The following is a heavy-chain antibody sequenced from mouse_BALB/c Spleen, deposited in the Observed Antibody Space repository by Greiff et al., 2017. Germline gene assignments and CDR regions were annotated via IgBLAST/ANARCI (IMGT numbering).Heavy chain of an antibody. CDR1: GFNIKDTY. CDR3: ARGGDYGSSYLFDN. CDR2: IDPANGNT. D-gene: IGHD1-1*01. J-gene: IGHJ2*01. V-gene: IGHV14-3*02. Sequence: VHVKQSGAELVKPGASVKLSCTASGFNIKDTYMHWVKQRPEQGLEWIGRIDPANGNTKYDPKFQGKATITADTSSNTAYLQLSSLTSEDTAVYYCARGGDYGSSYLFDNWGQGTTLTVSS.